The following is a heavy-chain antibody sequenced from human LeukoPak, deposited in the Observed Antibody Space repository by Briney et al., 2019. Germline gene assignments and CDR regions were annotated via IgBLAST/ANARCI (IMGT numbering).Heavy chain of an antibody. CDR2: INPNSGGT. CDR3: ARANALYCSSTSCLFDY. D-gene: IGHD2-2*01. CDR1: GYTFTDYY. Sequence: ASVKVSCKASGYTFTDYYIHWVRQAPGQGLEWMAWINPNSGGTYYAQNFHGRITLTRVTSISTAYMELSRLRSDDTAIYYCARANALYCSSTSCLFDYWGQGTLVTVSS. V-gene: IGHV1-2*02. J-gene: IGHJ4*02.